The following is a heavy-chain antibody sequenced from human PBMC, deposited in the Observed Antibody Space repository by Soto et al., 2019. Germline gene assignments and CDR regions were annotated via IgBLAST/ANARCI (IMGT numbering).Heavy chain of an antibody. CDR2: ISSSSSTI. J-gene: IGHJ4*02. CDR3: AKNSESSAYSSFDY. CDR1: GFTFSIYS. D-gene: IGHD3-22*01. V-gene: IGHV3-48*01. Sequence: GGSLRLSCAASGFTFSIYSMNWVRQAPGKGLEWVSYISSSSSTIYYADSVKGRFTISRDNAKNSLYLQMNSLRAEDTAVYYCAKNSESSAYSSFDYWGQGTLVTVSS.